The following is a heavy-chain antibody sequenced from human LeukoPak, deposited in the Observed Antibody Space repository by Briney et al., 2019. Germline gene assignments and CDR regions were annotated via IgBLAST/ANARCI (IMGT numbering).Heavy chain of an antibody. CDR3: ARGGLFAYYFDY. V-gene: IGHV3-74*01. J-gene: IGHJ4*02. Sequence: GGSLRLSCAASGFTFTTYWMHWVRQAPGKGLEWVSRIKGDEMTTTYADSVEGRFTISRDNAKNTVYLEINSLRAEDTAVYYCARGGLFAYYFDYWGQGTLVTVSS. CDR2: IKGDEMTT. CDR1: GFTFTTYW. D-gene: IGHD3-10*02.